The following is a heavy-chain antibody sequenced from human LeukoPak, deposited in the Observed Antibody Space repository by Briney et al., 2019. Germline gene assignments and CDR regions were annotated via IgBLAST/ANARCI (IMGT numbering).Heavy chain of an antibody. CDR3: ARGRRDGYNYFDY. CDR2: IYISGST. Sequence: SETLSLTCTVSGGSISSYYWSWIRQPPEKGLEWIGYIYISGSTNYNPSLKSRVTISVDTSKNQFSLKLSSVTAADTAIYYCARGRRDGYNYFDYWGQGTLVTVSS. J-gene: IGHJ4*02. V-gene: IGHV4-4*09. CDR1: GGSISSYY. D-gene: IGHD5-24*01.